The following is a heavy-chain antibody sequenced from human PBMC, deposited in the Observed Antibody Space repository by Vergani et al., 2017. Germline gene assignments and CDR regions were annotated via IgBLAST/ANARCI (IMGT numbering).Heavy chain of an antibody. J-gene: IGHJ6*02. CDR2: VYTSGMT. CDR1: GYSISRGFY. V-gene: IGHV4-4*07. CDR3: ARELSYYYGSGSDDYNPYYYEGMDV. D-gene: IGHD3-10*01. Sequence: QIQLQESGPGLVKPSETLSLTCSVSGYSISRGFYWAWIRQPAGKGLEWIGRVYTSGMTNYNPSLKSRVTILVDRSKSQLSLKLTSVTAGDTAVYFCARELSYYYGSGSDDYNPYYYEGMDVWGPGTTVTVSS.